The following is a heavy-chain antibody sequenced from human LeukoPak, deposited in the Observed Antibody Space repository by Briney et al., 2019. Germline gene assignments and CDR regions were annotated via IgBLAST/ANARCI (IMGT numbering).Heavy chain of an antibody. V-gene: IGHV1-18*01. CDR1: GYTFTSYG. CDR2: ISAYNGNT. Sequence: APVKVSCKASGYTFTSYGISWVRQAPGQGLEWMGWISAYNGNTNYAQKLQGRVTMTTDTSTSTAYMELRSLRSDDTAVYYCARDRSNYYDSSGYYYDAFDIWGQGTMVTVSS. CDR3: ARDRSNYYDSSGYYYDAFDI. D-gene: IGHD3-22*01. J-gene: IGHJ3*02.